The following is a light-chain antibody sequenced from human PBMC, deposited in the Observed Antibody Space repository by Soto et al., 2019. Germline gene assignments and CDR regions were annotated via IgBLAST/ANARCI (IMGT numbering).Light chain of an antibody. CDR2: AAS. Sequence: DIQMTQSPSSLSASLVYRFTITCLASQGISNYLAWYQQKPGKVPKLLIYAASTLQSGVPSRFSGSGSGTDFTLTISSLQPEDVATYYCQKYLSALWTFGQGTKVDI. CDR1: QGISNY. J-gene: IGKJ1*01. V-gene: IGKV1-27*01. CDR3: QKYLSALWT.